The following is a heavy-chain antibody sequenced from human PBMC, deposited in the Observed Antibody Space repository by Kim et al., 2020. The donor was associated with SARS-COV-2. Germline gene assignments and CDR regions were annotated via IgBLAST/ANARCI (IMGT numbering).Heavy chain of an antibody. D-gene: IGHD6-13*01. Sequence: GGSLRLSCAASGFTFSSYSMNWVRQAPGKGLEWVSSINSSSSYIYYADSVKGRFTISRDNAKNSLYLQMNSLRAEDTAVYYCAARIAAAGTFYYYGMDVWGQGTTVTVSS. V-gene: IGHV3-21*01. CDR1: GFTFSSYS. CDR2: INSSSSYI. J-gene: IGHJ6*02. CDR3: AARIAAAGTFYYYGMDV.